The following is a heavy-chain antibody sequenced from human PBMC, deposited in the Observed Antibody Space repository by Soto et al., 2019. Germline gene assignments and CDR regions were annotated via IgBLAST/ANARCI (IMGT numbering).Heavy chain of an antibody. Sequence: SGPTLVNPTQTLTLTCTFSGFPLSTNAVGVGWIRQPPGKALEWLALIYWNDDKRYNSSLKSRLTITKDTSNNQVVLTMTDMDPVDTATYYCAHRPLTSSHDPFDYWGQGTLVTVSS. CDR1: GFPLSTNAVG. V-gene: IGHV2-5*01. CDR3: AHRPLTSSHDPFDY. D-gene: IGHD2-2*01. J-gene: IGHJ4*02. CDR2: IYWNDDK.